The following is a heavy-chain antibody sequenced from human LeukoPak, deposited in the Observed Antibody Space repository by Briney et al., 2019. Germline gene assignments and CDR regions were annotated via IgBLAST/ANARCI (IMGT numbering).Heavy chain of an antibody. Sequence: SLRLSCAASGFTFDDYAMHWVRQAPGKGLEWVSGISWNSGCIGYADSVKGRFTISRDNAKNSLYLQMNSLRAEDMALYYCARSYLAAAGPFDYWGQGTLVTVSS. CDR2: ISWNSGCI. J-gene: IGHJ4*02. CDR1: GFTFDDYA. V-gene: IGHV3-9*03. CDR3: ARSYLAAAGPFDY. D-gene: IGHD6-13*01.